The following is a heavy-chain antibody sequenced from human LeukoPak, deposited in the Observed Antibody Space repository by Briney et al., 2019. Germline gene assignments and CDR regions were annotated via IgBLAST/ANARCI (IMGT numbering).Heavy chain of an antibody. CDR2: ITSDGGTT. Sequence: GGSLRLSCSASGFIFNTYNIHWVRQAPGKGLEYASAITSDGGTTYYADSVKGRFTISRDNSKNTLYLQMSSLRAEDTAVYYCVAYTAVTYLTDYWGQGTLVTVSS. J-gene: IGHJ4*02. D-gene: IGHD4-17*01. CDR3: VAYTAVTYLTDY. CDR1: GFIFNTYN. V-gene: IGHV3-64D*06.